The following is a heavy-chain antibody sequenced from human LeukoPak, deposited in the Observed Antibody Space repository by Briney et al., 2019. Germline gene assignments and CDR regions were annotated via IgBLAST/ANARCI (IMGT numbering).Heavy chain of an antibody. J-gene: IGHJ3*02. CDR1: GGSISSYY. D-gene: IGHD5-12*01. Sequence: PSETLSLTCTVSGGSISSYYWSWIRQPPGKRLEWIGYIYYSGSTNYNPSLKSRVTISVDTSKNQFSLKLSSVTAADTAVYYCARVYGYTLKGGAFDIWGQGTMVTVSS. CDR3: ARVYGYTLKGGAFDI. CDR2: IYYSGST. V-gene: IGHV4-59*01.